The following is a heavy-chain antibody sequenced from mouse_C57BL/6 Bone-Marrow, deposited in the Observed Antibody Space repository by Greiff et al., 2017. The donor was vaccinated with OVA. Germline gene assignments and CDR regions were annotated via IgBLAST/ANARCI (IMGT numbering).Heavy chain of an antibody. CDR1: GYSITSGYY. Sequence: ESGPGLVKPSQSLSLTCSVTGYSITSGYYWNWIRQFPGNKLEWMGYISYDGSNNYNPSLKNRISITRDTSKNQFFLKLNSVTTEDTATYYCAREPFAYRGQGTLVTVSA. CDR2: ISYDGSN. J-gene: IGHJ3*01. V-gene: IGHV3-6*01. CDR3: AREPFAY.